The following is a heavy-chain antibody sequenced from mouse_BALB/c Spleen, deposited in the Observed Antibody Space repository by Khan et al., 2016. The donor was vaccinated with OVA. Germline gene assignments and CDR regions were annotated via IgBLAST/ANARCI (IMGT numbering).Heavy chain of an antibody. Sequence: QVQLKQSGAELVKPGALVKLSCKASGYTFTSYYMYWVKQRPGQGLEWIGEINPSNGDTNFNEKFKSKATLTVDKSSSTAYMQRSSLTSEDSAVFYCTGAGYGFFAYGGQGTLVTVSA. V-gene: IGHV1S81*02. J-gene: IGHJ3*01. CDR1: GYTFTSYY. CDR2: INPSNGDT. D-gene: IGHD2-10*02. CDR3: TGAGYGFFAY.